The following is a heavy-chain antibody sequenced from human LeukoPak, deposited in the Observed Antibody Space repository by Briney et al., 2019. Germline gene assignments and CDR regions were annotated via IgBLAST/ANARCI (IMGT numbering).Heavy chain of an antibody. Sequence: ASLKVSCKASGYTFTSYDITWVRQATGQGLEWMGWMNPNSGNTDYAQKFQGRVTITRNTSISTAYMELSSLRSEDTAVYYCARAPRQIRAVAGLSYSHRAYYMDVWGKGTTVTVSS. CDR2: MNPNSGNT. CDR3: ARAPRQIRAVAGLSYSHRAYYMDV. J-gene: IGHJ6*03. CDR1: GYTFTSYD. D-gene: IGHD6-19*01. V-gene: IGHV1-8*03.